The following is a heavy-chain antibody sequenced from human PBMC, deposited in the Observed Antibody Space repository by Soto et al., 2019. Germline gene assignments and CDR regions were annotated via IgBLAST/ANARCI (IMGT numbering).Heavy chain of an antibody. CDR3: ARLYPTKGFEF. J-gene: IGHJ4*02. CDR2: IYYSGST. CDR1: GGSVSSSSSY. V-gene: IGHV4-39*01. Sequence: SETLSLTCTVSGGSVSSSSSYWGWIRQSPGNGLEWIGSIYYSGSTYYNPSLKSRVTISVDTSKNQFSLNLRSVTAADTAAYYCARLYPTKGFEFWGQGTLVTVSS.